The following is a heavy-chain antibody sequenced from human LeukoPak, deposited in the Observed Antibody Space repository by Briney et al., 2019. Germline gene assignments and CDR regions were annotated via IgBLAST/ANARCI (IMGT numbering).Heavy chain of an antibody. Sequence: SETLSLTCTVSGVSITTYYWSWIRQPPGKGLEWIGYIYYSGSTNYNPSLKSRVTISVDTSKNQFSLKLSSVTAADTAVYYCASSGSSSAFDIWGQGTMVTVSS. J-gene: IGHJ3*02. CDR1: GVSITTYY. CDR3: ASSGSSSAFDI. V-gene: IGHV4-59*01. D-gene: IGHD1-26*01. CDR2: IYYSGST.